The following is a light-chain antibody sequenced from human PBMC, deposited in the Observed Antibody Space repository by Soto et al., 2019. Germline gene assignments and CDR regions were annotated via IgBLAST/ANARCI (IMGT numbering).Light chain of an antibody. V-gene: IGLV1-44*01. CDR3: AAWDDSLNGYV. Sequence: QSVLTQPPSASGTPGQRVTISCSASSSNIGSHTVNWYQQLPGTAPKLLIYSNNQRPSGVPDRFSGSKSGTSASLAISGLQSEDEADYYCAAWDDSLNGYVFGNGTKLTVL. CDR2: SNN. CDR1: SSNIGSHT. J-gene: IGLJ1*01.